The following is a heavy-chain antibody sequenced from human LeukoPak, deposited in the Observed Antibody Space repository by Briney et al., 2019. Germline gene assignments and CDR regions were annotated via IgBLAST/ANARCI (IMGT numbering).Heavy chain of an antibody. D-gene: IGHD3-22*01. CDR3: ARGHRSTYYYDSSGYSAHYYYYGMDV. J-gene: IGHJ6*02. CDR1: GFTFSSYA. V-gene: IGHV3-30-3*01. CDR2: ISYDGSNK. Sequence: GRSLRLSCAASGFTFSSYAMHWVRQAPGKGLEWVAVISYDGSNKYYADSVKGRFTISRDNSKNTLYLQMNSLRAEDTAVYYCARGHRSTYYYDSSGYSAHYYYYGMDVWGQGTTVTVSS.